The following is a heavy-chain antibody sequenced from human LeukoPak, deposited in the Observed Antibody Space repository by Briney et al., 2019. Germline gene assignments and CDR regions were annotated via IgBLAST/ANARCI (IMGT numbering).Heavy chain of an antibody. D-gene: IGHD3-16*01. CDR2: IQPDGSEQ. CDR1: GFTFDDHG. Sequence: GGSLRLSCAASGFTFDDHGMSWVRQAPGKGLEWVGNIQPDGSEQYPVDSVKGRFTISRDNARNSLFLQMNSLRVEDTAVYYCASQSYARFDPWGQGTLVTVSS. CDR3: ASQSYARFDP. J-gene: IGHJ5*02. V-gene: IGHV3-7*01.